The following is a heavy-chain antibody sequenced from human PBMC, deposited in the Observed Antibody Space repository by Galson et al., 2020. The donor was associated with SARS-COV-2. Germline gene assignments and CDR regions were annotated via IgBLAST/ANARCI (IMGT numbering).Heavy chain of an antibody. Sequence: SQSLSLTCVAYGGYSSPYSRTWIRHPPGGGLQWIGQPPVWENNNYSPSPKHRVNLPVETPQNHFSLTLKSVTAADTALYFCARGRRGVVPSPVLGFGPFYSYYYMDVWGKGTTVTVSS. CDR2: PPVWENN. CDR1: GGYSSPYS. D-gene: IGHD3-10*01. V-gene: IGHV4-34*01. CDR3: ARGRRGVVPSPVLGFGPFYSYYYMDV. J-gene: IGHJ6*03.